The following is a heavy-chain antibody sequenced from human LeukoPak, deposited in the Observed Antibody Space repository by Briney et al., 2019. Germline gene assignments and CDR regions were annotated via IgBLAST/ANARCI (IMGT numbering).Heavy chain of an antibody. CDR3: ARGSSSSSWYFDY. CDR1: GGSFSGHY. CDR2: INHSGST. D-gene: IGHD6-13*01. J-gene: IGHJ4*02. Sequence: SETLSLTCAVYGGSFSGHYWSWIRQPPGKGLEWIGEINHSGSTNYNPSLKSRLTISVDTSKNQFSLQLNSVTPEDTAVYYCARGSSSSSWYFDYWGQGTLVTVSS. V-gene: IGHV4-34*01.